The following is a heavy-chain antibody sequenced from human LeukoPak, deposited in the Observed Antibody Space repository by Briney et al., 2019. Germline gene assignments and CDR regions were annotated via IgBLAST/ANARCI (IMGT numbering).Heavy chain of an antibody. D-gene: IGHD3-9*01. CDR3: ARGDILTGYYGISDY. J-gene: IGHJ4*02. CDR1: GFNFSSYG. CDR2: IRDKPNSYTT. Sequence: PGGSLRLSCAASGFNFSSYGMSWVRQAPGKGLEWVGRIRDKPNSYTTEYAASVKGRFTISRDDSKNSLYLQMNSLKTEDTAVYYCARGDILTGYYGISDYWGQGTLVTVSS. V-gene: IGHV3-72*01.